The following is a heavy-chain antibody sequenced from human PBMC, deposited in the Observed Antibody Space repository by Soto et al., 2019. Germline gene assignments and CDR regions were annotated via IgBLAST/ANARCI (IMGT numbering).Heavy chain of an antibody. CDR3: ARHEILHSHFDY. CDR2: IYYSGST. CDR1: GGSISSYY. D-gene: IGHD1-26*01. V-gene: IGHV4-59*08. Sequence: PSETLSLSCTVSGGSISSYYWSWIRQPPGKGLEWIGYIYYSGSTNYNPSLKSRVTISVDTSKNQFSLKLSSVTAADTAVYYCARHEILHSHFDYWALVTLVSVS. J-gene: IGHJ4*02.